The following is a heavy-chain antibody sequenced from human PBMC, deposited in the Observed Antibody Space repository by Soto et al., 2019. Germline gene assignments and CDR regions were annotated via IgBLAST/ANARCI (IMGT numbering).Heavy chain of an antibody. Sequence: EVQMLESGGGLVQPGGSLRLSCAASGFTLSSYALSWVRQAPGKGLEWVSGISGSGDFTFDADSVRGRFTISRDNSMNTLYPQMNSLRVEDTAVYYCARGPTIFGVGVDAFDIWDQGTMATVSS. D-gene: IGHD3-3*01. CDR2: ISGSGDFT. J-gene: IGHJ3*02. CDR1: GFTLSSYA. CDR3: ARGPTIFGVGVDAFDI. V-gene: IGHV3-23*01.